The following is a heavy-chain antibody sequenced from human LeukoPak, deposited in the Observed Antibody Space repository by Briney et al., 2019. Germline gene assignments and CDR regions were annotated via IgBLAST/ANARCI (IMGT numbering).Heavy chain of an antibody. CDR3: ARDIPHDVDIVATMDPGAFDI. D-gene: IGHD5-12*01. J-gene: IGHJ3*02. CDR1: GGSISSSSYY. V-gene: IGHV4-39*07. Sequence: SETLSLTCTVSGGSISSSSYYWGWIRQPPGKGLEWIGSIYYSGSTYYNPSLKSRVTISVDTSKNQFSLKLSSVTAADTAVYYCARDIPHDVDIVATMDPGAFDIWGQGTMVTVSS. CDR2: IYYSGST.